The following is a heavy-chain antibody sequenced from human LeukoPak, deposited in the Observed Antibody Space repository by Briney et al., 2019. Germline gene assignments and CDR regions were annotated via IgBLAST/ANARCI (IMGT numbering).Heavy chain of an antibody. CDR2: ISGGGRTT. Sequence: GGSLRLSCAASGFTFSNHAMSWVRQAPGKGLQWVAVISGGGRTTEYADFVKGRFTISRDNSKNTLSLQMNSLTVEDTAIYFCAKNVVVKWYIDFWGQGTLVTVSS. CDR1: GFTFSNHA. J-gene: IGHJ4*02. V-gene: IGHV3-23*01. CDR3: AKNVVVKWYIDF. D-gene: IGHD2-15*01.